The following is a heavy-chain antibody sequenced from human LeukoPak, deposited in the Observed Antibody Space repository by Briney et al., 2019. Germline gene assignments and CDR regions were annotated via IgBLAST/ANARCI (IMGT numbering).Heavy chain of an antibody. D-gene: IGHD3-22*01. CDR3: ARVDGDYYDSSGYPDY. J-gene: IGHJ4*02. V-gene: IGHV1-18*01. CDR1: GYTFTSYG. Sequence: ASVKVSCKASGYTFTSYGISWVRQAPGRGLEWMGWISAYNGNTNYAQKLQGRVTMTTDTSTSTAYMELRSLRSDDTAVYYCARVDGDYYDSSGYPDYWGQGTLVTVSS. CDR2: ISAYNGNT.